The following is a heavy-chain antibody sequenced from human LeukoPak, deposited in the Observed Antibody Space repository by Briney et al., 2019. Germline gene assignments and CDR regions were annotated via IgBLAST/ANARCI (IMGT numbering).Heavy chain of an antibody. CDR3: VRESITGHRDFDY. Sequence: GGSLRLSCAASGFTFSSYSMNWVRQAPGRGLEWISYISSGSRTIYYADSVEGRFTISRDNGKTSLYLLLNNLRADDTAVYFCVRESITGHRDFDYWGQGTLITVSS. V-gene: IGHV3-48*01. CDR2: ISSGSRTI. CDR1: GFTFSSYS. J-gene: IGHJ4*02. D-gene: IGHD1-20*01.